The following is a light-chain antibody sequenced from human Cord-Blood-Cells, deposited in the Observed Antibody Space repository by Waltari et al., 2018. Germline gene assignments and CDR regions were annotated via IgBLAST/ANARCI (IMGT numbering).Light chain of an antibody. V-gene: IGLV2-14*03. Sequence: QSALTQPASVSGSPGQSITIPCTGTGRDVGGYNYVSWYQQHPAKAPKLMIYDVSNRPSGVSNRFSGSKSGNTASLTISGLQAEDEADYYCSSYTSSSTWVFGGGTKLTVL. CDR2: DVS. CDR3: SSYTSSSTWV. J-gene: IGLJ3*02. CDR1: GRDVGGYNY.